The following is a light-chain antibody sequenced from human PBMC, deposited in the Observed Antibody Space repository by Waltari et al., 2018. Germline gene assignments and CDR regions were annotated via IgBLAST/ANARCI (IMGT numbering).Light chain of an antibody. V-gene: IGKV1-39*01. J-gene: IGKJ2*01. CDR2: VAS. CDR1: QSISNY. Sequence: DIQMTQSPSSLPASVGDRVTITCRASQSISNYLNWYQHKPGEAPKLLVYVASNLQRGVPSRFSGSGSETDFTLTISSLQPEDFATYSCQQSYTTPYTFGQGTKLEI. CDR3: QQSYTTPYT.